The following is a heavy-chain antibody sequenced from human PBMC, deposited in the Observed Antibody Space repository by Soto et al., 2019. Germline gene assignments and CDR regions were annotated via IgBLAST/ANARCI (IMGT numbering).Heavy chain of an antibody. V-gene: IGHV3-48*02. J-gene: IGHJ4*02. Sequence: EVQLVESGGGMVQPGGSLRVSCAASGFTLSSYSMHWVRQAPGKGLEWVSYISGSGGTIYYADSVKGRFTISRDNAKNSLSVQMNSLRDDDTAGYFCAREPGVRSSCWSAYFDCWGPGTRVTASS. D-gene: IGHD6-19*01. CDR2: ISGSGGTI. CDR1: GFTLSSYS. CDR3: AREPGVRSSCWSAYFDC.